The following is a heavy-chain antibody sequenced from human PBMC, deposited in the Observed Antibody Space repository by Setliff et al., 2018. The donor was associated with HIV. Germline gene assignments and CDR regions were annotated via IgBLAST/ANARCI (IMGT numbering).Heavy chain of an antibody. Sequence: AASVKVSCKVSGYTLTELSMHWVRQAPGKGLEWMGGFDPGDGETIYAQKFPGRVTMTEDTSTDTAYMELSSLRSEDTAVYYCAREGKFRYYYYMDVWGKVTTVTVSS. CDR1: GYTLTELS. V-gene: IGHV1-24*01. D-gene: IGHD3-10*01. CDR3: AREGKFRYYYYMDV. J-gene: IGHJ6*03. CDR2: FDPGDGET.